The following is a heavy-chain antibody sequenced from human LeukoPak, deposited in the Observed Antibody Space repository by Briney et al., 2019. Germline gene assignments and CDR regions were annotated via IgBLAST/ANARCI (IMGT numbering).Heavy chain of an antibody. Sequence: ASVKVSCKASGYTFTSYYMHWVRQAPGQGLEWMGIINPSGGSTSYAQKFQGRVTMTRDMSTSTVYMELSSLRSEDTAVYYCARDSRLTPYCSSTSCYTITWFDPWGQGTLVTVSS. CDR2: INPSGGST. D-gene: IGHD2-2*02. J-gene: IGHJ5*02. V-gene: IGHV1-46*01. CDR1: GYTFTSYY. CDR3: ARDSRLTPYCSSTSCYTITWFDP.